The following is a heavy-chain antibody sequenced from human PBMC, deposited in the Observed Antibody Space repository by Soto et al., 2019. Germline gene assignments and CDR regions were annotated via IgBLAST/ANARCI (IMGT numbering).Heavy chain of an antibody. CDR2: IYYSGST. J-gene: IGHJ4*02. Sequence: QLQLQESGPGLVKPSETLSLTCTVSGGSIRSNNYYWGWIRQPPGKGLEWIGSIYYSGSTYNNQSLKSRLTISVDTSKNQFSLRLSSVTAADTAVYYCARLRGFDWFYFDYWGRGTLVTVSS. CDR3: ARLRGFDWFYFDY. V-gene: IGHV4-39*01. D-gene: IGHD3-9*01. CDR1: GGSIRSNNYY.